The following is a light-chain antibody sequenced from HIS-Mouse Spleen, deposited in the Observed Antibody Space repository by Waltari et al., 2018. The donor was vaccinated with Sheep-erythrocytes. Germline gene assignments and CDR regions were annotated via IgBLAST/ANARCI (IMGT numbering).Light chain of an antibody. J-gene: IGLJ1*01. CDR2: DVS. V-gene: IGLV2-11*01. CDR3: CSYAGSYNHV. CDR1: SSDVGGYNY. Sequence: QSALTQPRSVSGSPGQSVTISCTGTSSDVGGYNYVPWYQQHPGKAPKLMIYDVSKRPYGVPDRCSGSKSGNTASRTISGLQAEDEADYYCCSYAGSYNHVFATGTKVTVL.